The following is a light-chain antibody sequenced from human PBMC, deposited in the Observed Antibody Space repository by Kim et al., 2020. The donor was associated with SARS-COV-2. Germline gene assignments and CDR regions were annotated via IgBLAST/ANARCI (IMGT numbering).Light chain of an antibody. Sequence: EIVLTQSPGTLSLSPGERATLSCRTRQSVCSHCLAWYQQRPGQAPRLLIYSVSTRATGIPDRFSGSGSGTDLTLTISRLEPEDFAVYYCQQYGVAPPYTFGQGTKLEI. CDR2: SVS. CDR1: QSVCSHC. V-gene: IGKV3-20*01. J-gene: IGKJ2*01. CDR3: QQYGVAPPYT.